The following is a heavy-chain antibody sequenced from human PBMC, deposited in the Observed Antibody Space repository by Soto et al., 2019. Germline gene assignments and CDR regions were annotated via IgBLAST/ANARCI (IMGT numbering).Heavy chain of an antibody. CDR1: GGSISSSSYY. CDR3: ARHRGPMVRGVISNWFDP. D-gene: IGHD3-10*01. CDR2: IYYSGST. J-gene: IGHJ5*02. V-gene: IGHV4-39*01. Sequence: SETLSLTCTVSGGSISSSSYYWGWIRQPPGKGLEWIGSIYYSGSTYYNPSLKSRVTISVDTSKNQFSLKLSSVTAADTAVHYCARHRGPMVRGVISNWFDPWGQGTLVTVSS.